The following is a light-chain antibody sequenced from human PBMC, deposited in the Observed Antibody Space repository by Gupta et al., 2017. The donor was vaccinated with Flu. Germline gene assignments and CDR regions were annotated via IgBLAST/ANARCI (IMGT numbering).Light chain of an antibody. CDR1: QDISNY. CDR2: DAS. V-gene: IGKV1-33*01. J-gene: IGKJ2*01. CDR3: KQYDMYT. Sequence: DIQMTQSPSSLSASVGDRVTITCQASQDISNYLNWYQQKPGKAPKLLIYDASNLETGVPSRFSGSGSGTDFTFTISSLQPEDIATYYCKQYDMYTFGQGTKLEIK.